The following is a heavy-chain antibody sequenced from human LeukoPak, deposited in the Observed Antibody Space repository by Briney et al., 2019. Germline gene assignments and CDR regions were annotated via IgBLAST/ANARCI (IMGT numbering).Heavy chain of an antibody. V-gene: IGHV3-21*01. CDR2: IISVGVSI. CDR3: ARDPGAAGTIMYGMDV. J-gene: IGHJ6*02. CDR1: GFTFSSYS. D-gene: IGHD6-13*01. Sequence: GGPLRLSCAASGFTFSSYSMNWVRQAPGKGLGWVSSIISVGVSIYSADSGRGRFSISRDNAKNSLYLQMNSLRAEATAVYNGARDPGAAGTIMYGMDVWGQGTTVTVSS.